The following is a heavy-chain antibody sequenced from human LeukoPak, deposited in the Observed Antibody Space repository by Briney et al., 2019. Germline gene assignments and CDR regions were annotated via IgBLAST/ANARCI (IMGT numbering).Heavy chain of an antibody. Sequence: VSVKVSCKASGYTFTNYGISWVRQAPGQGLEWMGWISIYNGNTEYAQKLRGRVTMTTDTSTSTAYMELRSLRSDDTAVYYCARITYDFWSGYYMPDDPWGQGTLATVSS. V-gene: IGHV1-18*01. CDR3: ARITYDFWSGYYMPDDP. J-gene: IGHJ5*02. CDR2: ISIYNGNT. CDR1: GYTFTNYG. D-gene: IGHD3-3*01.